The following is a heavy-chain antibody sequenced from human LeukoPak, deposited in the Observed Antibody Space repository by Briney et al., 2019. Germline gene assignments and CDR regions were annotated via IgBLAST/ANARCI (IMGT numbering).Heavy chain of an antibody. CDR3: AKAAAESYKILTGYYRRISDY. Sequence: GGSLRLSPAPSRFTLSTYAMSSVRQAPGRGGGCVSVISGSGGSTYYAESVKGRFTSCRDNSKNPLYLQMNSLRAEDTAVYYGAKAAAESYKILTGYYRRISDYWGQGTLVTVSS. D-gene: IGHD3-9*01. CDR2: ISGSGGST. J-gene: IGHJ4*02. V-gene: IGHV3-23*01. CDR1: RFTLSTYA.